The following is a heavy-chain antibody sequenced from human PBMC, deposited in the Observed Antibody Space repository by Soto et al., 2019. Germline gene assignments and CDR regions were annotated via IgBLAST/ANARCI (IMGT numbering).Heavy chain of an antibody. CDR1: GYTFTGYY. CDR3: ARALIRDYYDSSGYYSSFDY. CDR2: INPNSGGT. J-gene: IGHJ4*02. D-gene: IGHD3-22*01. V-gene: IGHV1-2*02. Sequence: ASVKVSCKASGYTFTGYYMHWVRQAPGQGFEWMGWINPNSGGTNYAQKFQGRVTMTRDTSISTAYMELSRLRSDDTAVCYCARALIRDYYDSSGYYSSFDYWGQGTLVTAPQ.